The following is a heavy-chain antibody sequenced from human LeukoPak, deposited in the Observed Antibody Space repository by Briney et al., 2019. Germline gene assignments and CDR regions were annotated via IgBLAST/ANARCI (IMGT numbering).Heavy chain of an antibody. Sequence: SETLSLTCTVSGGSISSYYWSWIRQPPGKGLEWIGYIYYSGSTNYNPSLKSRVTISVDTSKNQFSLKLSSVTAADTAVYYCARGGRLHPTLFDYWGQGTLVTVSS. V-gene: IGHV4-59*01. CDR2: IYYSGST. CDR1: GGSISSYY. J-gene: IGHJ4*02. D-gene: IGHD2-21*02. CDR3: ARGGRLHPTLFDY.